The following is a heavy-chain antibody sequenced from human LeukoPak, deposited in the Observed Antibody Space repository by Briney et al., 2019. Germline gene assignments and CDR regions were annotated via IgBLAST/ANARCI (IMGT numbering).Heavy chain of an antibody. CDR3: VEYSNSKGWFDP. Sequence: PSETLSLTCTVSGGSISSSSYYWGWIRQPPGKGLEWIGRIYSSGSTNYNPSLESRVTMSVDTSKNQLSLKLSSVTAADTAVYYCVEYSNSKGWFDPWGQGTLVTVSS. D-gene: IGHD6-6*01. CDR1: GGSISSSSYY. J-gene: IGHJ5*02. CDR2: IYSSGST. V-gene: IGHV4-61*05.